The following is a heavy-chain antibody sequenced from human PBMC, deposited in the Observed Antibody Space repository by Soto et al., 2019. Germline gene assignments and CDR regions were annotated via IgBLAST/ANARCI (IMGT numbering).Heavy chain of an antibody. Sequence: EVQLLESGGGLVQPGGSLRLSCAASGFTFSSYAMSWVRQAPGKGLEWISGISGSGDSTYYADSVKGRFTISRDNSKYTLYLQMNSLRAEDTAVYYCATGYSYAPFDPWGQGTLVTVSS. CDR2: ISGSGDST. V-gene: IGHV3-23*01. CDR3: ATGYSYAPFDP. CDR1: GFTFSSYA. D-gene: IGHD5-18*01. J-gene: IGHJ5*02.